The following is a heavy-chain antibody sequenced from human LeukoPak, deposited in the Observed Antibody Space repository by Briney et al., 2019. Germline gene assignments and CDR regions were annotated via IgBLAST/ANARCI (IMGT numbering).Heavy chain of an antibody. CDR1: GYSITTGRY. J-gene: IGHJ4*02. CDR3: ARRLSTAGIDY. D-gene: IGHD2-8*02. CDR2: IYQSGST. Sequence: SETLSLTCAVSGYSITTGRYWGWIRLPPGKGLEWTGSIYQSGSTYYNPSLKSRVTISVDTSKNQFSLKLRSVTAADTAVYYCARRLSTAGIDYWGQGTLVTVSS. V-gene: IGHV4-38-2*01.